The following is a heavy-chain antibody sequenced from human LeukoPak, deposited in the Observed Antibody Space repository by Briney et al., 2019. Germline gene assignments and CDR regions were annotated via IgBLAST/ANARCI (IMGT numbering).Heavy chain of an antibody. Sequence: GGSLRLSCAASGFTFSSYGMHWVRQAPGKGLEWVAVISYDGSNKYNADSVKGRFTISRDNSKNTLYLQMNSLRAEDTAVYYCAKAPWFGEMLIDYWGQGTLVTVSS. CDR1: GFTFSSYG. J-gene: IGHJ4*02. CDR2: ISYDGSNK. CDR3: AKAPWFGEMLIDY. V-gene: IGHV3-30*18. D-gene: IGHD3-10*01.